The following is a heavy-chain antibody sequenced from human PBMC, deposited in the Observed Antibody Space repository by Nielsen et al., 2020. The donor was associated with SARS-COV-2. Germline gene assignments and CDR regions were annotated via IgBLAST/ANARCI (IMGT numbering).Heavy chain of an antibody. CDR2: IKSKTDGGTT. Sequence: GGSLRLSCAASGFTFSNAWMSWVRQAPGKGLEWVGRIKSKTDGGTTDYAAPVKGRFTISRDDSKNTLYLQMNSLKTEDTAVYYCTTDIVVVPAATVDYWGQGTLVTVSS. J-gene: IGHJ4*02. CDR1: GFTFSNAW. V-gene: IGHV3-15*01. D-gene: IGHD2-2*01. CDR3: TTDIVVVPAATVDY.